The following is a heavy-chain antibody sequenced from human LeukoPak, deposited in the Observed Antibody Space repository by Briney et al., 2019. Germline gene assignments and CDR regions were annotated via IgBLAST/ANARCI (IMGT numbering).Heavy chain of an antibody. V-gene: IGHV3-30*04. CDR2: ISYDGSNK. D-gene: IGHD6-19*01. Sequence: GRSLRLSCAASGFTFSSYAMHWVRQAPGKGLEWVAVISYDGSNKYYADSVKGRFTISRDNSKNTLYLQINSLTVEDTALYYCAKEFFGRVKDSSIGTWGQGTLVTVSS. J-gene: IGHJ5*02. CDR3: AKEFFGRVKDSSIGT. CDR1: GFTFSSYA.